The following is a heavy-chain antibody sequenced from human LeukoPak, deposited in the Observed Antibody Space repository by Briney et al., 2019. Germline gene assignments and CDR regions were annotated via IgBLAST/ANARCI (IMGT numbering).Heavy chain of an antibody. J-gene: IGHJ4*02. D-gene: IGHD3-10*01. CDR2: SISGSQTI. CDR1: EFTLSDYY. V-gene: IGHV3-11*04. Sequence: GGSLRLSCEASEFTLSDYYMSWVPQAPGKGLGGVSSSISGSQTISYADSVKGRFTISRDNAKNSLYLQMNSLRDEDTAVYYCATLNYYSGSGSYYSDYWGQGTLVTVSS. CDR3: ATLNYYSGSGSYYSDY.